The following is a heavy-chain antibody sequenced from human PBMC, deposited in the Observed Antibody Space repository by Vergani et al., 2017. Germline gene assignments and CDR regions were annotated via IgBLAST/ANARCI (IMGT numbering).Heavy chain of an antibody. J-gene: IGHJ4*02. CDR1: GFTFSSYW. Sequence: EVQLVESGGGLVQPGGSLRLSCAASGFTFSSYWMHWVRQAPGKGLVWVSRINSDGSSTSYADSVKGRFTISRDNAKNTLYLQMNSLRAEDTAVYYCARAAYCGGDCYNSRNDYWGQGTLVTVSS. CDR2: INSDGSST. D-gene: IGHD2-21*02. CDR3: ARAAYCGGDCYNSRNDY. V-gene: IGHV3-74*01.